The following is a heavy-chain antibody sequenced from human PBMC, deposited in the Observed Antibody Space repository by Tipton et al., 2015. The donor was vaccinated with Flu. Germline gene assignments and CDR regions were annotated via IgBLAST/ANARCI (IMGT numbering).Heavy chain of an antibody. CDR3: ARRDYSNYVSDPKNWFDS. CDR2: VAPRGST. CDR1: GESVTRYH. Sequence: GLVKPSETLSLTCSVFGESVTRYHWSWVRQSVAKGLEWIGRVAPRGSTHYNSALKSRVTMPVDTSKNRIFLSLTFVTAADTAVYHCARRDYSNYVSDPKNWFDSWGHGTLVTVSS. D-gene: IGHD4-11*01. J-gene: IGHJ5*01. V-gene: IGHV4-4*07.